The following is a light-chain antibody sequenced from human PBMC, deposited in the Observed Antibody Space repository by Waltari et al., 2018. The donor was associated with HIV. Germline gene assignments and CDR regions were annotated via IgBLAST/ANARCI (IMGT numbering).Light chain of an antibody. V-gene: IGKV1-39*01. CDR1: QTIIAY. CDR2: GAS. J-gene: IGKJ2*02. CDR3: QQSYSTPWT. Sequence: DLQMTQSPSSLSASVGDKVTIPCRASQTIIAYLNWYQQETSKPPKLLISGASTLQSGVSSRFSGSGSGTDFTLTIANLQPEDFVTYFCQQSYSTPWTFGQGTKLNI.